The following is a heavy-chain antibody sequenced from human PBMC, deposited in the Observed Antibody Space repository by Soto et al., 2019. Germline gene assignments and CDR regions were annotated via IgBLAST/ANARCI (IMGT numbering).Heavy chain of an antibody. D-gene: IGHD3-10*01. CDR2: INHRGST. J-gene: IGHJ6*02. Sequence: SETLSLTCAVYGGSFSGYYWSWIRQPPGKGLEWIGEINHRGSTNYNPSLKSRVTISVDTSKNQFSLKLSSVTAADTAVYYCARYMGGMDVWGQGTTVTVSS. CDR3: ARYMGGMDV. V-gene: IGHV4-34*01. CDR1: GGSFSGYY.